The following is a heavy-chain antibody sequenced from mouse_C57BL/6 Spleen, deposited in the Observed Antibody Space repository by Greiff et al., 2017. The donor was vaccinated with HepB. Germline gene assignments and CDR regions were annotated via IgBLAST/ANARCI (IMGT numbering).Heavy chain of an antibody. D-gene: IGHD3-1*01. CDR1: GYTFTSYW. CDR3: ARSSAGTWGYFDY. V-gene: IGHV1-69*01. Sequence: QVQLQQPGAELVMPGASVKLSCKASGYTFTSYWMHWVKQRPGQGLEWIGEIDPSDSYTNYNQKFKGKSTLTVDKSSSTAYMQLSSLTSEDSAVYYCARSSAGTWGYFDYWGQGTTLTVSS. CDR2: IDPSDSYT. J-gene: IGHJ2*01.